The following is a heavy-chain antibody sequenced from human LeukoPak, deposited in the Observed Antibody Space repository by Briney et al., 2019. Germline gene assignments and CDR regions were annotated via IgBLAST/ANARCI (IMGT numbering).Heavy chain of an antibody. D-gene: IGHD3-22*01. J-gene: IGHJ4*02. CDR3: ARVEREYYDSSGYFDY. CDR2: IIPIFGTA. CDR1: GGTFSSYA. V-gene: IGHV1-69*13. Sequence: GASVKVSCKASGGTFSSYAISWVRQAPGQGLEWMGGIIPIFGTANYAQKFQGRVTITADESTSTAYMELSSLRSEDTAVYYCARVEREYYDSSGYFDYWGQGTLVTVSS.